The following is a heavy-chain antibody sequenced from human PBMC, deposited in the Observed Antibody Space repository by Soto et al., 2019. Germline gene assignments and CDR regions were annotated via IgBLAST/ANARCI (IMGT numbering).Heavy chain of an antibody. V-gene: IGHV1-18*01. D-gene: IGHD5-18*01. Sequence: ASVKASCKASGYTFTSYGLSWVRQAPGQGLEWMGWITTDKGKTTYAQKFQGRVTITRDTSASTAYMELSSLRSEDTAVYYCARDQGYSHYWGRGTLDTVSS. CDR3: ARDQGYSHY. J-gene: IGHJ4*02. CDR2: ITTDKGKT. CDR1: GYTFTSYG.